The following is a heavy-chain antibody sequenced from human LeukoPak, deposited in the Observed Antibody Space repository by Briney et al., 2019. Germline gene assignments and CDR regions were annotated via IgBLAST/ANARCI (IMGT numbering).Heavy chain of an antibody. D-gene: IGHD6-19*01. CDR3: ARASAVAGTRDY. V-gene: IGHV3-48*01. CDR1: GLTFSSYS. Sequence: GGSLRLSCAGSGLTFSSYSMNWVRQAPGKGVEGVSYITSSSDTRHYADSVKGRFTISRDNAKNSLYLQMNSLRVEDTAVYYCARASAVAGTRDYWGQGTLVTVSS. J-gene: IGHJ4*02. CDR2: ITSSSDTR.